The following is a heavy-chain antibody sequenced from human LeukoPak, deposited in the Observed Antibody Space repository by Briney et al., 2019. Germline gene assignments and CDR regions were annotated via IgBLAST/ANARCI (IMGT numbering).Heavy chain of an antibody. J-gene: IGHJ4*02. D-gene: IGHD2-21*01. CDR1: GGSISSSSYY. CDR3: ARGQVAYDY. V-gene: IGHV4-39*01. Sequence: SETLSLTCTVSGGSISSSSYYWAWIRQPPGKGLEWIGSIYYSGTTYYDPSLKSRITISIDTSKNQFSVNLSSVTAADTAVYYCARGQVAYDYWGQGTLVTVSS. CDR2: IYYSGTT.